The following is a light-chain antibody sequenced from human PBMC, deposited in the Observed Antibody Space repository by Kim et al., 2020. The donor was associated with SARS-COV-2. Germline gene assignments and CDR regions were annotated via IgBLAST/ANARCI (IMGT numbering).Light chain of an antibody. CDR1: SLRSYY. CDR3: NSRDSNDNVV. J-gene: IGLJ2*01. V-gene: IGLV3-19*01. Sequence: VAMGQTGSITCQGDSLRSYYATWDQQKPGQAPIVVIYGKNNRPSGIPARFSGSRSGNTASLTITGTQAGDEADYYCNSRDSNDNVVFGGGTQLTVL. CDR2: GKN.